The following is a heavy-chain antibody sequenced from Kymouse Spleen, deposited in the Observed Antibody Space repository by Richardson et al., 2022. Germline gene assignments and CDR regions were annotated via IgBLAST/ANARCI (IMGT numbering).Heavy chain of an antibody. Sequence: EVQLVESGGGLVQPGGSLRLSCAASGFTFSSYWMSWVRQAPGKGLEWVANIKQDGSEKYYVDSVKGRFTISRDNAKNSLYLQMNSLRAEDTAVYYCARDRLGILFFYYYYGMDVWGQGTTVTVSS. CDR1: GFTFSSYW. D-gene: IGHD7-27*02. CDR3: ARDRLGILFFYYYYGMDV. J-gene: IGHJ6*02. CDR2: IKQDGSEK. V-gene: IGHV3-7*01.